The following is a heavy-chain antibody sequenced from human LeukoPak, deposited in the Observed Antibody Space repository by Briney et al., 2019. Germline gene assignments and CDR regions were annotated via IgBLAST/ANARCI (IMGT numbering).Heavy chain of an antibody. J-gene: IGHJ6*03. CDR2: IIPIFGTA. CDR3: ARGGHCSSTSCYTGGYYYYYYMDV. D-gene: IGHD2-2*02. V-gene: IGHV1-69*05. Sequence: ASVKVSCKASGYTFTTYGISWVRQAPGQGLEWMGGIIPIFGTANYAQKFQGRVTITTDESTSTAYMELSSLRSEDTAVYYCARGGHCSSTSCYTGGYYYYYYMDVWGKGTTVTVSS. CDR1: GYTFTTYG.